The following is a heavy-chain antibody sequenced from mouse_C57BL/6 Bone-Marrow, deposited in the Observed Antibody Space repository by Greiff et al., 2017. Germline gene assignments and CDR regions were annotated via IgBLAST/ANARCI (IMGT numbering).Heavy chain of an antibody. CDR2: IYPGSGST. CDR3: AREGIYYDYSWFAY. CDR1: GYTFTSYW. V-gene: IGHV1-55*01. D-gene: IGHD2-4*01. Sequence: QVQLKQPGAELVKPGASVKMSCKASGYTFTSYWITWVKQRLGQGLEWIGDIYPGSGSTNYNEKFKSKATLTVDTSSSTAYMQLSSLTSEDSAVYYCAREGIYYDYSWFAYWGQGTLVTVSA. J-gene: IGHJ3*01.